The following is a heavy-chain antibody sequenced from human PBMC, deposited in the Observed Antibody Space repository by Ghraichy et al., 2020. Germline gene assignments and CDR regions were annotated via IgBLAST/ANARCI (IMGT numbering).Heavy chain of an antibody. CDR3: ARGGAGTPGYGLDV. CDR1: GGSIDSYF. CDR2: ISYRGNT. J-gene: IGHJ6*04. D-gene: IGHD6-13*01. V-gene: IGHV4-59*01. Sequence: SETLSLTCTVSGGSIDSYFWSWIRQPPGKGLEWIAYISYRGNTNYNPSLQSRVTISVDTSKNQFSLKLTSVTAADTAVYYCARGGAGTPGYGLDVWGEGTTSTVSS.